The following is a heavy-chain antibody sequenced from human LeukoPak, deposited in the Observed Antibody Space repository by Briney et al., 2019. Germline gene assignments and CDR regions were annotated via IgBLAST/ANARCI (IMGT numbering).Heavy chain of an antibody. D-gene: IGHD6-19*01. Sequence: GGSLRLSCAASESAFRSYAMHWVRQAPGKGLEWVAVISYGGDNKFYADSVKGRFTIFRDNSKNTLYLQMNSLRAEDTAVFYCARGVMGLTVTGIDYWGQGTLVTVSS. CDR1: ESAFRSYA. CDR2: ISYGGDNK. V-gene: IGHV3-30*04. J-gene: IGHJ4*02. CDR3: ARGVMGLTVTGIDY.